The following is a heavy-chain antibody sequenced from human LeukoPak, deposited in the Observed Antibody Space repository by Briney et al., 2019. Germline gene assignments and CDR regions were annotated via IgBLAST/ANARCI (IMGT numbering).Heavy chain of an antibody. CDR3: ASANDYDLWSGYYWD. D-gene: IGHD3-3*01. V-gene: IGHV4-34*01. J-gene: IGHJ4*02. CDR1: GGSLNGYY. Sequence: SETLSLTCAVYGGSLNGYYWSWIRQPPGKGLEWIGEINHSGSTNYNPSLKSRVTISVDTSKNQFSLKLSSVTAADTAVYYCASANDYDLWSGYYWDWGQGTLVTVSS. CDR2: INHSGST.